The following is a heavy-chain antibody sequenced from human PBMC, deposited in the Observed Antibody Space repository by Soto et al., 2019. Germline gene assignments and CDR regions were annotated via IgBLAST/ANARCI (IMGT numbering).Heavy chain of an antibody. V-gene: IGHV3-11*01. CDR1: GFTFSDYY. CDR2: ISSSGSTI. J-gene: IGHJ4*02. Sequence: PGGSLRLSCAASGFTFSDYYMSWIRQAPGKGLEWVSYISSSGSTIYYADSVKGRFTISRDNAKNSLYLQMNSLRAEDTAVYYCARDKVVLVPAAADYWGQGTLVTVSS. D-gene: IGHD2-2*01. CDR3: ARDKVVLVPAAADY.